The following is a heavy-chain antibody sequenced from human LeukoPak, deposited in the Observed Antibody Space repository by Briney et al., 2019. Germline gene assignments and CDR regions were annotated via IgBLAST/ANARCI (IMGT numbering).Heavy chain of an antibody. J-gene: IGHJ3*02. D-gene: IGHD6-13*01. CDR1: GYTFTGYY. V-gene: IGHV1-2*04. Sequence: ASVKVSCKASGYTFTGYYMHWVRQAPGQGLEWMGWINPNSGGTNYAQKFQGWVTMTRDTSISTAYMELSRLRSDDTAVYYCARASRYSSSWYVSIAFDIWGQGTMVTVSS. CDR3: ARASRYSSSWYVSIAFDI. CDR2: INPNSGGT.